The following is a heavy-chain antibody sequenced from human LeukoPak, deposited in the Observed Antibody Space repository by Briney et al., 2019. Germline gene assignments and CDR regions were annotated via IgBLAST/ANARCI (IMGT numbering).Heavy chain of an antibody. V-gene: IGHV4-34*01. D-gene: IGHD2-15*01. J-gene: IGHJ3*02. CDR3: ASLLGYSDI. CDR1: GGSFSGYY. Sequence: SETLSLTCAVYGGSFSGYYLSWIRQPPGKGLEWIGEINHSGSTNYNPSLKSRVTISVDTSKNQFSLKLSSVTAADTAVYYCASLLGYSDIWGQGTMVTVSS. CDR2: INHSGST.